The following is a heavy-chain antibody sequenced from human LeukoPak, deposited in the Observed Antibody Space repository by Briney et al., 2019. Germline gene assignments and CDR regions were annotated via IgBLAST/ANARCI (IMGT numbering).Heavy chain of an antibody. CDR1: GGSISGYY. J-gene: IGHJ4*02. CDR3: ARGSGGGGSGYSPFDN. Sequence: SETLSLTCTVSGGSISGYYWTWIRQPPGMGLEWVGYIYYTGSTNYNPSLKSRVTISVDTSKNQFSLKLSSVTAADTAVYYCARGSGGGGSGYSPFDNWGQGTLVTVSS. V-gene: IGHV4-59*01. CDR2: IYYTGST. D-gene: IGHD3-3*01.